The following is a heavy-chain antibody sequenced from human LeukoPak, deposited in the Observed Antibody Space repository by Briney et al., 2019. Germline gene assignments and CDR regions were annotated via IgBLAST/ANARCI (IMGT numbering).Heavy chain of an antibody. J-gene: IGHJ3*02. D-gene: IGHD3-3*01. V-gene: IGHV1-69*13. CDR3: ARGRLRFKWDDAFDI. Sequence: PVASVKVSCKASGYTFINYGISWVRQAPGQGLEWMGGIIPIFGTANYAQKFQGRVTITADESTSTAYMELSSLRSEDTAVYYCARGRLRFKWDDAFDIWGQGTMVTVSS. CDR1: GYTFINYG. CDR2: IIPIFGTA.